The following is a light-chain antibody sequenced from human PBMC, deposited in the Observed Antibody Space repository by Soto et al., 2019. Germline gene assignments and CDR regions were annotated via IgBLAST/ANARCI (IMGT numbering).Light chain of an antibody. J-gene: IGLJ1*01. CDR1: SSDVGGHDY. CDR2: DVS. Sequence: QSALTQPASVSGSPGQSITISCTGTSSDVGGHDYVSWYQQHPGKAPKLMIYDVSNRPSGVSNRFSGSKSGNTASLTISGLQAEDEAYYYCSSYTSSSTYVFGTGTKLTVL. V-gene: IGLV2-14*01. CDR3: SSYTSSSTYV.